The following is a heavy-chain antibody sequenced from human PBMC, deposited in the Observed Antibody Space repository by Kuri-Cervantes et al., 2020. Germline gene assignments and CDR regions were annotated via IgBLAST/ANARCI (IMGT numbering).Heavy chain of an antibody. Sequence: GGSLRLSCAASGFTFSSYAMSWVRQAPGKGLEWVSYISSSGSTIYYADSVKGRFTISRDNAKNSLYLQMNSLRAEDTAVYYCAKSDYYGSGRSFDYWGQGTLVTVSS. CDR1: GFTFSSYA. V-gene: IGHV3-48*04. J-gene: IGHJ4*02. CDR3: AKSDYYGSGRSFDY. CDR2: ISSSGSTI. D-gene: IGHD3-10*01.